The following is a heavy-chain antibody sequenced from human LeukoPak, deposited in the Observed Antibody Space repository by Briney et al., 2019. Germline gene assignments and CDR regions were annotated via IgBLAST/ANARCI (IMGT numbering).Heavy chain of an antibody. Sequence: SETLSLTCTVSGGSISTSSYYWGWIRQPPGKGLEWIGSISYSGNTDYNPSLKSRVTISVDTSKNQFSLKLNSVTAADTAVYYCAKSSGYGLVDSWGEGAMVTDSS. V-gene: IGHV4-39*07. CDR3: AKSSGYGLVDS. CDR1: GGSISTSSYY. CDR2: ISYSGNT. D-gene: IGHD3-22*01. J-gene: IGHJ3*01.